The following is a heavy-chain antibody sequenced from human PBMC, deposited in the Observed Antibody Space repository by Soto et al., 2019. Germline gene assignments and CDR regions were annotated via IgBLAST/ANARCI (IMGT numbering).Heavy chain of an antibody. V-gene: IGHV3-30-3*01. J-gene: IGHJ5*02. CDR3: ARDQTGITIAGCGRIDR. CDR2: VSFDGSNK. CDR1: GFTFSTHA. Sequence: QVQLVESGGGVVQPGRSLRLSCAASGFTFSTHAMHWVRQAPGKGLECVAIVSFDGSNKYYADSVKGRFTISRDNSKNTLYLQMSGLTPEDTAFYYCARDQTGITIAGCGRIDRWVQGTLVTVSS. D-gene: IGHD6-13*01.